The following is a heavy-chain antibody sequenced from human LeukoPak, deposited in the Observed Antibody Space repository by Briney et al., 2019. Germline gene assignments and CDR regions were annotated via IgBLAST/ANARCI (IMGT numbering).Heavy chain of an antibody. D-gene: IGHD5-12*01. J-gene: IGHJ4*02. CDR1: GYSFTSYW. CDR2: IYPGDSDT. CDR3: VRHDGKYLVATDS. V-gene: IGHV5-51*01. Sequence: PGESLKISCKGSGYSFTSYWIGWVRQMPGKGLEWMGIIYPGDSDTRYSPSFQGQVTISADKSISTAYLQWSSLKASDTAIYYCVRHDGKYLVATDSWGQGTPVTVSS.